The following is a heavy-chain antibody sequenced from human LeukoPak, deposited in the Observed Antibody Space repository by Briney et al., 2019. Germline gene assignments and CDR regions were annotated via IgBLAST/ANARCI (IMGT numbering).Heavy chain of an antibody. CDR3: AHGAMYQLDY. CDR2: IIGGSGST. J-gene: IGHJ4*02. CDR1: GFTFSSYS. Sequence: GGSLRLSCAASGFTFSSYSMNWVRQAPGKGLEWVSGIIGGSGSTYYADSVKGRFTISGDSAKNTLFLQMNSLRAEDTAVYYCAHGAMYQLDYWGQGTLVIVSS. V-gene: IGHV3-23*01. D-gene: IGHD2-2*01.